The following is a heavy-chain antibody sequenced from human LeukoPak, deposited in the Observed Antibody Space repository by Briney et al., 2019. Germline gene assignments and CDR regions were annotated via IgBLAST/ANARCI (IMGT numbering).Heavy chain of an antibody. CDR3: ATNAGDGDNWFDP. CDR1: GDSINHYY. J-gene: IGHJ5*02. Sequence: PSETLSLTCTVSGDSINHYYWSWIRQPAGKGLEWVARIHSTGASDYNPSLQSRVAISVDTSKNRFSLNLSSVTAADTAVYYCATNAGDGDNWFDPWGQGTLVTVSS. CDR2: IHSTGAS. D-gene: IGHD4-17*01. V-gene: IGHV4-4*07.